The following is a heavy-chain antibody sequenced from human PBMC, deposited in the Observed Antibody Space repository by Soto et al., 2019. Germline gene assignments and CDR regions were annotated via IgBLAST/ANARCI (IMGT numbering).Heavy chain of an antibody. V-gene: IGHV2-5*01. J-gene: IGHJ5*02. CDR2: IYWNDDK. Sequence: QITLEESGLTLVRPTQTLTLTCTFSGFSLNTDGVGVVWIRQPPGKALEWLALIYWNDDKRFSPSLQSRLTITKDTAKYQVVLTMTNMNPGDTGTYYCARALGEYGPNWFDPWGPGTRVTVSS. D-gene: IGHD3-16*01. CDR3: ARALGEYGPNWFDP. CDR1: GFSLNTDGVG.